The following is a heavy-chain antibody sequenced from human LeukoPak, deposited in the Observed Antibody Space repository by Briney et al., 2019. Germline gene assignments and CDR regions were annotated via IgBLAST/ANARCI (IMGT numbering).Heavy chain of an antibody. CDR2: ISGSGGST. V-gene: IGHV3-23*01. CDR3: AFTAQYDSSGSLRLSPRGRRSYYYYGMNV. D-gene: IGHD3-22*01. J-gene: IGHJ6*02. Sequence: HPGGSLRLSCAASGFTFSSYSMNWVRQAPGKGLEWVSAISGSGGSTYYADSVKGRFTISRDNSKNTLYLQMNSLRAEDTAVYYCAFTAQYDSSGSLRLSPRGRRSYYYYGMNVWGQGTTVTVSS. CDR1: GFTFSSYS.